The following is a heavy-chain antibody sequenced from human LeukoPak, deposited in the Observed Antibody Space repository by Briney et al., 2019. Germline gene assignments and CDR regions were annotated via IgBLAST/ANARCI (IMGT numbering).Heavy chain of an antibody. J-gene: IGHJ4*02. V-gene: IGHV4-34*01. D-gene: IGHD3-10*01. CDR3: ASGQLFMGETFFYDTSSYSYFDS. CDR1: GDSFSGYY. CDR2: IHHGGTT. Sequence: SETLSLTCAVNGDSFSGYYWSWIRQFPGKGLEWIGEIHHGGTTNFNPSLRSRVTMSVDASKKEVSLKLSSVTAADTAVYYCASGQLFMGETFFYDTSSYSYFDSWGQGTLVAVSS.